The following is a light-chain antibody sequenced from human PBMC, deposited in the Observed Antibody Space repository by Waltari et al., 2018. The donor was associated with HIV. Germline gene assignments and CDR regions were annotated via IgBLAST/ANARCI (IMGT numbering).Light chain of an antibody. Sequence: DIEMTQSPSSLSASVGDRVAITCRSSEFINSYLHWYQLTPGKAPRLLVFGASTLHRGVPSRFSGSGSETDYTLTINNLQPEDSGTYFCQQTYNTPHTFGLGTRLEVK. V-gene: IGKV1-39*01. CDR1: EFINSY. CDR3: QQTYNTPHT. CDR2: GAS. J-gene: IGKJ5*01.